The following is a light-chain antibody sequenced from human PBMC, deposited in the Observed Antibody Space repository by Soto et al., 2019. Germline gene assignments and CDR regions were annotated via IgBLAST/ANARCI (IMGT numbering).Light chain of an antibody. CDR2: SDT. CDR1: SSNIGSNY. J-gene: IGLJ2*01. CDR3: SAWDGILRGRV. Sequence: QSVLTQSPSASGTPGQRVTISCSGSSSNIGSNYVYWYRQLPGTAPKLLIYSDTQRPSGVPDRFSGSQSGTSASLAISGLRSEDEADYYCSAWDGILRGRVFGGGTKLTVL. V-gene: IGLV1-47*02.